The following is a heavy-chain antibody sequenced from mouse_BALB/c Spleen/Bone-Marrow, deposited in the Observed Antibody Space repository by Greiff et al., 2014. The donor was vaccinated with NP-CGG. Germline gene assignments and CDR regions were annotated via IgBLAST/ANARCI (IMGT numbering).Heavy chain of an antibody. D-gene: IGHD2-3*01. J-gene: IGHJ1*01. V-gene: IGHV1-9*01. CDR2: ILPGSGST. Sequence: VKLMESGAELMKPGASVKISCKATGYTFSSYWIEWVKQRPGHGLEWIGEILPGSGSTNYNEKFKGKATSTADTSSNTAYMQLSSLTSEDSAVYYCARRGGWLGYFDVWGAGTTVTVSS. CDR3: ARRGGWLGYFDV. CDR1: GYTFSSYW.